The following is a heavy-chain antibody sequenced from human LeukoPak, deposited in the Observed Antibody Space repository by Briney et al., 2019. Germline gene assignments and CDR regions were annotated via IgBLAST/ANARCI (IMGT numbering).Heavy chain of an antibody. CDR1: GNTFTNYA. J-gene: IGHJ4*02. Sequence: GASVKVSCKASGNTFTNYAMNWVRQAPGQGLEWMGWIHPSTGNPTYAQGFTGRFVFSLDTSVSTTFLQISSLKAEDTAVYFCARSFQSLGGLSLPDYWGQGTLVTVSS. CDR3: ARSFQSLGGLSLPDY. CDR2: IHPSTGNP. D-gene: IGHD3-16*02. V-gene: IGHV7-4-1*02.